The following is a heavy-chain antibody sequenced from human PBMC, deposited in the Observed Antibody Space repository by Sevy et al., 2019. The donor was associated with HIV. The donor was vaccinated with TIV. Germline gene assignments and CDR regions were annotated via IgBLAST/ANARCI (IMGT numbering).Heavy chain of an antibody. Sequence: GGSLILSCAASGFTFSSYSMNWVRHAPGKGLEWVSSISSSSSYIYYADSVKGRFTISRDNAKNSLYLQMNSLRAEDTAVYYCAGEVVTGTYDAFDIWGQGTMVTVSS. V-gene: IGHV3-21*01. CDR2: ISSSSSYI. CDR1: GFTFSSYS. CDR3: AGEVVTGTYDAFDI. D-gene: IGHD1-20*01. J-gene: IGHJ3*02.